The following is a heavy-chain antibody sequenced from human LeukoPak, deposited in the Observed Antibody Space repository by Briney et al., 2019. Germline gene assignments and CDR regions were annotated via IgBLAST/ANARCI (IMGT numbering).Heavy chain of an antibody. J-gene: IGHJ2*01. CDR2: IYYSGST. Sequence: SQTLSLTCTISGGSISSGGYYWSWIRQHPGKGLEWIGYIYYSGSTYYNPSLKSRVTISVDTSKNQFSLKLSSVTAADTAVYYCARSAAGMRYFDLWGRGTLVTVSS. D-gene: IGHD6-13*01. CDR3: ARSAAGMRYFDL. V-gene: IGHV4-31*03. CDR1: GGSISSGGYY.